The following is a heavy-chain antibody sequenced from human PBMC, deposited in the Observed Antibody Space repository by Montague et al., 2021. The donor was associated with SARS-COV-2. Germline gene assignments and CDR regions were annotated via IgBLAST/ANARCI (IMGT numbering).Heavy chain of an antibody. V-gene: IGHV4-59*01. Sequence: SETLSLTCTVSGGSISSYYWTWIRQPPGKGLESIGYIYHNGSTKYNPSLKSRVTISVDTSKNQFSLKLSSVSVADTAVHYCAGGGGNSADYYNYTMDVWGQGTTVTVFS. J-gene: IGHJ6*02. CDR1: GGSISSYY. CDR2: IYHNGST. CDR3: AGGGGNSADYYNYTMDV. D-gene: IGHD4-23*01.